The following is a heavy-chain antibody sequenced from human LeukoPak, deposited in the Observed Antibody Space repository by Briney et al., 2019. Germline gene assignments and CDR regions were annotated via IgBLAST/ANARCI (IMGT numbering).Heavy chain of an antibody. D-gene: IGHD2-15*01. V-gene: IGHV4-4*02. CDR1: GGSISSSNW. Sequence: TSETLSLTCAVSGGSISSSNWWSWVRQPPGKGLEWIGEIYHSGSTNYNPSLKSRVTISVDKSKNQFSLKLSSVTAADTAVYYCARGGYCSGDSCYSDAFDIWGQGTMVTVSS. CDR2: IYHSGST. CDR3: ARGGYCSGDSCYSDAFDI. J-gene: IGHJ3*02.